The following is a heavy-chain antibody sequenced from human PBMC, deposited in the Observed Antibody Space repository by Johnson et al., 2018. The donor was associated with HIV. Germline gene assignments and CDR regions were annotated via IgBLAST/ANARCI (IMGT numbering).Heavy chain of an antibody. Sequence: QVQLVESGGGVVQPGRSLRLSCAASGFTFSNYAMHWVRQAPGKGLEWVAVISYDGNNKYYADSVKGRFTISRANSKNTLYLQLNSLRAEDTAVYYCARYCSGGSCYSVWQKNYAFDIWGQGTMVTVSS. CDR2: ISYDGNNK. V-gene: IGHV3-30-3*01. CDR1: GFTFSNYA. D-gene: IGHD2-15*01. J-gene: IGHJ3*02. CDR3: ARYCSGGSCYSVWQKNYAFDI.